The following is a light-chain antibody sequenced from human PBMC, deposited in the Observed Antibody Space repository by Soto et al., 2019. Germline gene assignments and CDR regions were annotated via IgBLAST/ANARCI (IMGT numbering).Light chain of an antibody. V-gene: IGKV3-15*01. CDR2: GAS. CDR3: QQYNNWPPWT. CDR1: ESVSSN. Sequence: ETVMTQSPATLSVSPGEKATLSCRASESVSSNLAWYQQKPGQAPRLLIYGASTRATGIPARFSGSGSGTEFTLTISSLQPEDFAVYYCQQYNNWPPWTFGLGTKVDIK. J-gene: IGKJ1*01.